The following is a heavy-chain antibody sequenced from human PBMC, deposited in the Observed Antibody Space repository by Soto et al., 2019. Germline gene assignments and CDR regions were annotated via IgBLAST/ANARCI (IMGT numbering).Heavy chain of an antibody. CDR3: TREAPYDFWSGYPRRKYYYSGMDV. CDR1: GFTFGDYA. J-gene: IGHJ6*02. Sequence: GGSLRLSCTASGFTFGDYAMSWFRQAPGKGLEWVGFIRSKAYGGTTEYAASVKGRFTISRDDSKSIAYLQMNSLKTEDTAVYYCTREAPYDFWSGYPRRKYYYSGMDVWGQGTKLTVSS. V-gene: IGHV3-49*03. CDR2: IRSKAYGGTT. D-gene: IGHD3-3*01.